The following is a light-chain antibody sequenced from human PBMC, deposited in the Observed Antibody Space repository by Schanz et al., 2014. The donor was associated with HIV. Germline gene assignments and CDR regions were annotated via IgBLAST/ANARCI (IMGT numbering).Light chain of an antibody. J-gene: IGKJ2*01. CDR2: DAS. CDR1: QGISSA. V-gene: IGKV1-13*02. CDR3: QQYSTYPYT. Sequence: AIQLTQSPSSLSASVGDRVTITCRASQGISSALAWYQQKPGKAPKLLIYDASSLESGVPSRFSGSGSGTDFTLTISNLEPDDFAIYYCQQYSTYPYTFGQGTKLDIQ.